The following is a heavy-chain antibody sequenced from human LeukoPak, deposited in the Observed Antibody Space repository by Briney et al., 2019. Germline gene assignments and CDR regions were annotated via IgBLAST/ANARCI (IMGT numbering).Heavy chain of an antibody. Sequence: GGSLRLSCAASGFTFSSYGMHWVRQAPGKGLEWVAVIWYDGSNKHYADSVKGRFTISRDNSKNTLYLQMNSLRAEDTAVYYCARGRHDTAMDDEFDYWGQGTLVTVSS. D-gene: IGHD5-18*01. J-gene: IGHJ4*02. CDR1: GFTFSSYG. CDR2: IWYDGSNK. V-gene: IGHV3-33*01. CDR3: ARGRHDTAMDDEFDY.